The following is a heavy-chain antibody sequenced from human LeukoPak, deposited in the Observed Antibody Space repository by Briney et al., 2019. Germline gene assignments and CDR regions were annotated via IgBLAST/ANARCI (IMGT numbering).Heavy chain of an antibody. CDR2: ISSSSYI. V-gene: IGHV3-21*01. D-gene: IGHD3-22*01. CDR3: ARDPGVEPYYDSSGYIAPDY. J-gene: IGHJ4*02. Sequence: GGSLRLSCAASGFTFSSYNMNWVRQAPGKGLEWVSSISSSSYIYYADSVKGRFTISRDNAKNSLYLQMNSLRAEDTAVNYCARDPGVEPYYDSSGYIAPDYWGQGTLVTVSS. CDR1: GFTFSSYN.